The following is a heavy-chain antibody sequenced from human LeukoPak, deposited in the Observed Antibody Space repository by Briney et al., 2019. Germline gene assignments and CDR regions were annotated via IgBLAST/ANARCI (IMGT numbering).Heavy chain of an antibody. J-gene: IGHJ4*02. Sequence: TGGSLRLSCAASGFTFSSYAMSWVRQAPGKGLEWVSAISDSDGNTYYADSVKGRFTISRDNSKNTLYLQMGSLRAEDMAVYYCARGGRGYFDYWGQGTLVTVSS. V-gene: IGHV3-23*01. D-gene: IGHD5-12*01. CDR1: GFTFSSYA. CDR2: ISDSDGNT. CDR3: ARGGRGYFDY.